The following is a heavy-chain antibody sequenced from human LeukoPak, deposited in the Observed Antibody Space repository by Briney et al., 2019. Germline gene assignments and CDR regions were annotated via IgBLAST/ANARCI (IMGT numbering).Heavy chain of an antibody. CDR3: AREVGYCSTSCYFDY. CDR1: GFTFSSYA. Sequence: GRSLRLSCAASGFTFSSYAMHWVRQAPGKGLEWVAVISYDGSNKYYADSVKGRFTISRDNSKNTLYLQMNSLRAEDTAVYYCAREVGYCSTSCYFDYWGQGTLVTVSS. CDR2: ISYDGSNK. V-gene: IGHV3-30-3*01. J-gene: IGHJ4*02. D-gene: IGHD2-2*01.